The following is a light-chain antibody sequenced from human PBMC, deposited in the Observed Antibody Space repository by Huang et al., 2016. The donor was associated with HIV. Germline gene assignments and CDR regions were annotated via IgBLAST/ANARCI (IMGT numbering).Light chain of an antibody. CDR1: QSVSSK. Sequence: EIVMTQSPATLSVSPGERATLSCRASQSVSSKLAWYQHKPGQAPSLLIYGASSRATGIPARFSGSGSGTEFTLTISSLQSEDFAVYYCQQYNNWPPKYTFGQGTKLEIK. CDR2: GAS. V-gene: IGKV3-15*01. CDR3: QQYNNWPPKYT. J-gene: IGKJ2*01.